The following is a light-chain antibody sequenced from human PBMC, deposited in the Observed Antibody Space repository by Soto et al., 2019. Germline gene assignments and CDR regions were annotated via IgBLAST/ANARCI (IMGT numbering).Light chain of an antibody. CDR1: SSDVGGYNY. Sequence: QSVLTQPASVSRSPGQSITISCTGTSSDVGGYNYVSWYQQHPGKAPKVMIYEVTNRPSGVSNRFSGSKSGNTASLTISGLQAEDEADYYCSSYTRSTAQVFGTWTKVTVL. CDR2: EVT. V-gene: IGLV2-14*01. J-gene: IGLJ1*01. CDR3: SSYTRSTAQV.